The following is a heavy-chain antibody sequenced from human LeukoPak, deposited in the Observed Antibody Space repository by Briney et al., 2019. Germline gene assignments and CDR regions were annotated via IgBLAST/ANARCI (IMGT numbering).Heavy chain of an antibody. CDR2: ISGSGGST. J-gene: IGHJ4*02. Sequence: GGSLRPSCAASGFTFSSYAMSWVRQAPGKGLEWVSAISGSGGSTYYADSVKGRFTISRDNSKNTLYLQMNSLRAEDTAVYYCAKVGSYYDSSGYQDYWGQGTLVTVSS. D-gene: IGHD3-22*01. V-gene: IGHV3-23*01. CDR1: GFTFSSYA. CDR3: AKVGSYYDSSGYQDY.